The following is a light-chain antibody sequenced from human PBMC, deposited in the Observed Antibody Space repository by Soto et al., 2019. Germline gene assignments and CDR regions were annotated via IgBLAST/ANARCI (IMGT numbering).Light chain of an antibody. CDR1: QSISSY. CDR3: QQSYSTPWT. CDR2: AAS. V-gene: IGKV1-39*01. J-gene: IGKJ1*01. Sequence: DIKITQSPSSLSASVGDRVTITCRASQSISSYLNWYQQKPGKVPKLLLDAASSLQSGVPSRFSGSGSGTDFTSTISRRQPEDFATYYCQQSYSTPWTFGQGTKVEIK.